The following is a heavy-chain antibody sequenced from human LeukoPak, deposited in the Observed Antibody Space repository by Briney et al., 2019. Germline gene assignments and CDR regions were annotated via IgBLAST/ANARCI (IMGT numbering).Heavy chain of an antibody. CDR3: ARVDYGSGCDS. J-gene: IGHJ4*02. CDR2: ISSNGRRT. CDR1: GFTFSSYS. D-gene: IGHD6-19*01. V-gene: IGHV3-64*02. Sequence: GGSLRLSCAASGFTFSSYSMHWVRQAPGKGLEFVSAISSNGRRTYYADSVKGRFTISRDISKNTLYLQMGSLRAEDMAVYYCARVDYGSGCDSWGQGTLVTVSS.